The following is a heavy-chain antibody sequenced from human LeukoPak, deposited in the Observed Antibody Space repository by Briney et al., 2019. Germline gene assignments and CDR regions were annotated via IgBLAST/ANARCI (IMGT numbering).Heavy chain of an antibody. CDR1: RGSISSGSYY. D-gene: IGHD2-2*03. Sequence: SETLSLTCTVSRGSISSGSYYWGWIRQPPGKGLEWIGSIYYSGSTYYNPSLKSRVTISVDTSKNQFSLKLSSVTAADTAVYYCARRGYCSSTSCSSPFDPWGQGTLVTVSS. V-gene: IGHV4-39*07. CDR2: IYYSGST. CDR3: ARRGYCSSTSCSSPFDP. J-gene: IGHJ5*02.